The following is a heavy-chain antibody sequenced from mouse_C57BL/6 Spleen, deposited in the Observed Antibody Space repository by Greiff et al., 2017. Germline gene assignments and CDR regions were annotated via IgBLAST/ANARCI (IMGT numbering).Heavy chain of an antibody. CDR1: GYAFSSSW. CDR3: SISSNYVSTGTDAMDY. Sequence: QVHVKQSGPELVKPGASVKISCKASGYAFSSSWMNWVKQRPGKGLEWIVRIYPGDGYTNYNGKFKGKATLTADKSSSTAYMQLSSLTSEDSAVYFCSISSNYVSTGTDAMDYWGQGTSVTVSS. V-gene: IGHV1-82*01. CDR2: IYPGDGYT. D-gene: IGHD2-5*01. J-gene: IGHJ4*01.